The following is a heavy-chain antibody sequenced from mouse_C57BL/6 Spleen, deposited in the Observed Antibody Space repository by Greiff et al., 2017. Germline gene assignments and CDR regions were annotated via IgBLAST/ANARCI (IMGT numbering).Heavy chain of an antibody. J-gene: IGHJ1*03. D-gene: IGHD1-1*01. CDR2: ISYSGST. CDR3: ARGSYGSSGYFDV. Sequence: DVHLVESGPGLAKPSQTLSLTCSVTGYSITSDYWNWIRKFPGNKLEYMGYISYSGSTYYNPSLKSRISITRDTSKNQYYLQLNSVTTEDTATYYCARGSYGSSGYFDVWGTGTTVTVSS. V-gene: IGHV3-8*01. CDR1: GYSITSDY.